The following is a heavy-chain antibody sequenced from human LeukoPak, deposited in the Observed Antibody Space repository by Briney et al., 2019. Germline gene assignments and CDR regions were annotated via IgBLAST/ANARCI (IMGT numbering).Heavy chain of an antibody. D-gene: IGHD2-15*01. CDR2: INPNSGGT. CDR3: ARVPLSDIVVVVAARRGAFDI. CDR1: GYTFTGYY. J-gene: IGHJ3*02. V-gene: IGHV1-2*02. Sequence: ASVKVSCKASGYTFTGYYIHWVRQAPGQGLEWMGWINPNSGGTNYAQKFQGRVTMTRDTSISTAYMELSRLRSDDTAVYYCARVPLSDIVVVVAARRGAFDIWGQGTMVTVSS.